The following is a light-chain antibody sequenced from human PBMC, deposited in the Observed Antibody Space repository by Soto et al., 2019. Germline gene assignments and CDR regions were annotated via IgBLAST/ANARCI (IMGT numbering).Light chain of an antibody. CDR1: QSVGSY. V-gene: IGKV3-11*01. CDR3: QQRSSWPLT. J-gene: IGKJ4*01. Sequence: EIVLTQSPATLSLSPGERATLSCRASQSVGSYFAWYQQKPGQAPRLLIYDAFSRATGIPARFSVSGSGTDFTLTISSLEPEDFAFYFCQQRSSWPLTFGGGTMVEIK. CDR2: DAF.